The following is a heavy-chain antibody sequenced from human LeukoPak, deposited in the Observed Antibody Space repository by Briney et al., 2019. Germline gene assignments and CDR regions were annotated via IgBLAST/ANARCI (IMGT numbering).Heavy chain of an antibody. CDR1: GYTFINYG. CDR3: ASFPISDFSFDY. J-gene: IGHJ4*02. CDR2: ISAENGNT. V-gene: IGHV1-18*01. D-gene: IGHD3-3*01. Sequence: ASVKVSCKASGYTFINYGISWVRQAPGQGLEWMGWISAENGNTGYVENLQGRVTMTTDTSSSTVYMELSSLRSEDTAVYYCASFPISDFSFDYWGQGTLVTVSS.